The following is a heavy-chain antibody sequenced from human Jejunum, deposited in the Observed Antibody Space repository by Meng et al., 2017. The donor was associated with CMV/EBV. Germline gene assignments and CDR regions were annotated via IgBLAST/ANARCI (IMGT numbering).Heavy chain of an antibody. Sequence: VHGASLTGHYWAWIRQSPGKGLEWIGEINHGGITDYNPSLKSRVTISIDTSKNEFSLQLSSVSGADSAVYYCARGGKRVVAMGYYQHWGQGTLVTVSS. D-gene: IGHD5-12*01. CDR2: INHGGIT. CDR3: ARGGKRVVAMGYYQH. J-gene: IGHJ1*01. CDR1: GASLTGHY. V-gene: IGHV4-34*01.